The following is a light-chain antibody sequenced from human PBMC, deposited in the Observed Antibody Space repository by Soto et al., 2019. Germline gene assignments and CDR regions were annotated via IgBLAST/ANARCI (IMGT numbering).Light chain of an antibody. CDR1: QSVSSSY. V-gene: IGKV3-20*01. J-gene: IGKJ1*01. CDR2: GAS. Sequence: ETVLTQSTGTLAFSPEERATLSCSASQSVSSSYLAWYQQKPGQAPRLLIYGASSRATGIPDRFSGSGSGTDFTLTISRREPEDFAVYYCQQYGSSPWTFGQGTKVEIK. CDR3: QQYGSSPWT.